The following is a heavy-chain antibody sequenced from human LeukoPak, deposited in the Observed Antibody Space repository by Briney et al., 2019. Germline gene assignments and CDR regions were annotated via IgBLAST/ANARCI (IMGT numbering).Heavy chain of an antibody. CDR2: ISYDGNNK. CDR1: GFTFSSYA. V-gene: IGHV3-30-3*01. CDR3: ARSKQWLVLGY. J-gene: IGHJ4*02. D-gene: IGHD6-19*01. Sequence: GGSLRLSCAASGFTFSSYAMNWVRQAPGKGLEWVAVISYDGNNKYYADSVKGRFTISRDNSKNTLYLQMNSLRPEDTALYYCARSKQWLVLGYWGQGNLVTVSS.